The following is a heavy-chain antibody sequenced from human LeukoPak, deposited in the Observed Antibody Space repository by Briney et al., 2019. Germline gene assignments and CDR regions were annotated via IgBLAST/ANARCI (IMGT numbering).Heavy chain of an antibody. D-gene: IGHD6-13*01. CDR2: ISYDGSNK. CDR1: GFTFSSYA. V-gene: IGHV3-30-3*01. J-gene: IGHJ4*02. CDR3: ARDGDSSWYFIAY. Sequence: GTSLRLSCATSGFTFSSYAMHWVRQTPGKGLEWVAVISYDGSNKYYADSVKGRFTISRDNSKNTLYLQMNSLRAEDTAVYYCARDGDSSWYFIAYWGQGTLVTVSS.